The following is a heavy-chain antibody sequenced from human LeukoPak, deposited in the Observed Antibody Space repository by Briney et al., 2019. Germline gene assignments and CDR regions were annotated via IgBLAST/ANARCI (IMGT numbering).Heavy chain of an antibody. D-gene: IGHD3-10*01. J-gene: IGHJ4*02. Sequence: GGSLRLSCAASGFTFSSYSMTWVRQARGKGLEWVSYISSSSSTIYYAASVKGRFTISRDNAKNSLYLQMNSLRDEDTAVYYCARDAHLWFGESYYFDYWGQGTLVTVSS. CDR3: ARDAHLWFGESYYFDY. CDR2: ISSSSSTI. V-gene: IGHV3-48*02. CDR1: GFTFSSYS.